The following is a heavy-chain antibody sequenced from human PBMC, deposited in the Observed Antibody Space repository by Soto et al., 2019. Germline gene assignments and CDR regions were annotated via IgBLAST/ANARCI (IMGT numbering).Heavy chain of an antibody. V-gene: IGHV3-23*01. D-gene: IGHD3-3*01. CDR2: ISGSGGST. CDR1: GFTFSSYA. Sequence: EVQLLESGGGLVQPGGSLRLSCAASGFTFSSYAMSWVRQAPGKGLEWVSAISGSGGSTYYADSVKGRFTISRDNSKNTLYLQMNSLRAEDTAVYYCAKNGPRRDFWSGYHQDYYYYMDVWGKGTTVTVSS. J-gene: IGHJ6*03. CDR3: AKNGPRRDFWSGYHQDYYYYMDV.